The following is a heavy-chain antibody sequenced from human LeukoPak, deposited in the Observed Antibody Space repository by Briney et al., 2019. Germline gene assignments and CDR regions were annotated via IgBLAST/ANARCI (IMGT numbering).Heavy chain of an antibody. D-gene: IGHD4-17*01. CDR2: ISYDGSNK. J-gene: IGHJ4*02. V-gene: IGHV3-30*18. CDR1: GFTFSSYG. Sequence: GGSLRLSCAASGFTFSSYGMHWVRQAPGKGLEWVAVISYDGSNKYYADAVKGRFTISRDNSKNTLYLQMNSLRAEDTAVYYCAKDLSAYGWAIDYWGKGTLVTVSS. CDR3: AKDLSAYGWAIDY.